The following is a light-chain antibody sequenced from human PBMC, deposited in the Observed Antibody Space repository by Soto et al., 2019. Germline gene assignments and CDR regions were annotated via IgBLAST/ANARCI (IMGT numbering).Light chain of an antibody. V-gene: IGKV3-20*01. J-gene: IGKJ2*01. CDR3: QQDDSSPPYT. CDR2: GSS. Sequence: EVVLTQSPGTLSLSPGERASLSCRASQSVSNNYLAWYQQKPDQSPKLLIFGSSDRATGIPDRFSGSGSGTDCTRSSSRREPEDFAVYYCQQDDSSPPYTFGQGTKLEIK. CDR1: QSVSNNY.